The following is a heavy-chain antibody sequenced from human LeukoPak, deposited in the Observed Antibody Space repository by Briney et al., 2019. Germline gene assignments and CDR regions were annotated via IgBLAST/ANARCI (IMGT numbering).Heavy chain of an antibody. J-gene: IGHJ4*02. D-gene: IGHD3-16*01. CDR1: DYSMTISYY. CDR3: ARSPLITFGGANYYFDY. CDR2: IYHSGAT. Sequence: SETLSLTCSVSDYSMTISYYWGWIRQPPGKGLEWIGSIYHSGATYYNPSLKSRVTISKDTSKRQFSLELTSVTAADTAVYYCARSPLITFGGANYYFDYWGQGTLVTVSS. V-gene: IGHV4-38-2*02.